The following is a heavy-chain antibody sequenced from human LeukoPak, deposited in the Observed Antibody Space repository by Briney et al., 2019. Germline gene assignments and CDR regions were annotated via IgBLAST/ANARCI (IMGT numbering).Heavy chain of an antibody. V-gene: IGHV1-69*13. CDR2: IIPTFGTA. J-gene: IGHJ4*02. Sequence: SVKVSCKASGGTFSSYAISWVRQAPGQGLEWMGGIIPTFGTANYAQKFQGRVTITADESTSTAYMELSSLRSEDTAVYYCAREVRQARYFDYWGQGTLVTVSS. CDR1: GGTFSSYA. CDR3: AREVRQARYFDY.